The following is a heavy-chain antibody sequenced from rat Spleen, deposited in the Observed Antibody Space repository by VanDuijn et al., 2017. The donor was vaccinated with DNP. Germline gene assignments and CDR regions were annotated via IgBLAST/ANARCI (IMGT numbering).Heavy chain of an antibody. J-gene: IGHJ2*01. CDR1: GFTFSDHY. Sequence: EVQLVESGGALVQPGRSLKLSCAASGFTFSDHYMAWVRQAPGRGLEWIAALSFDGSSTYYRGSVKGRFTISRDNAKGTLYLQMDSLRSEDTATYYCASGPNYGGYSDYFDYWGQGVMVTVSS. CDR3: ASGPNYGGYSDYFDY. CDR2: LSFDGSST. V-gene: IGHV5-7*01. D-gene: IGHD1-11*01.